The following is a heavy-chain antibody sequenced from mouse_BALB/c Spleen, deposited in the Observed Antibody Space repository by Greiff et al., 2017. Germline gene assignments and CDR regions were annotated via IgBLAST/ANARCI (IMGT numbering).Heavy chain of an antibody. J-gene: IGHJ2*01. CDR1: GFTFSDYF. CDR2: ISDGGSYT. D-gene: IGHD2-4*01. CDR3: ARAPYDYYFDY. V-gene: IGHV5-4*02. Sequence: DVQLVESGGGLVKPGGSLKLSCAASGFTFSDYFMYWVRQTPEKRLEWVATISDGGSYTYYPDSVKGRFTISRDNAKNNLYLQMSSLKSEDTAMYYCARAPYDYYFDYWGQGTTPTVSS.